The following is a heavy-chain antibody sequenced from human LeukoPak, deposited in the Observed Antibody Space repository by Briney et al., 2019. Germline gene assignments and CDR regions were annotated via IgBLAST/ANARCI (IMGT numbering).Heavy chain of an antibody. J-gene: IGHJ4*02. CDR2: IYYSGST. D-gene: IGHD1-1*01. Sequence: SETLSLTCTVSGGSVSSGSYYWSWIRQPPGKGLEWIGYIYYSGSTNYNPSLKSRVTISVDTSKNQFSLKLSSVTAADTAVYYCARVSMTDWNFDYWGQGTLVTVSS. CDR3: ARVSMTDWNFDY. V-gene: IGHV4-61*01. CDR1: GGSVSSGSYY.